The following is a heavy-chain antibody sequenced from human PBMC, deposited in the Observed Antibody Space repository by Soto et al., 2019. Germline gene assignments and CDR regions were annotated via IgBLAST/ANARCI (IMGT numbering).Heavy chain of an antibody. CDR1: GGSISSSNW. J-gene: IGHJ5*02. Sequence: QVQLQESGPGLVKPSGTLSLTCAVSGGSISSSNWWSWVRQPPGKGLEWIGEIYHSGSTNYNPSLKSRVTISVDNSKNQFSLKLSSVTAADTAVYYCARETTVTTGTGWFDPWGQGTLVTVSS. D-gene: IGHD4-17*01. CDR3: ARETTVTTGTGWFDP. CDR2: IYHSGST. V-gene: IGHV4-4*02.